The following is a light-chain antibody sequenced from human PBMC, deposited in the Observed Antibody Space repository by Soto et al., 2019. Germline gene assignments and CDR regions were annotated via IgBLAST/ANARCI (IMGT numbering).Light chain of an antibody. CDR3: QQYNSYLWP. J-gene: IGKJ1*01. V-gene: IGKV1-5*01. CDR1: QSISSW. CDR2: DAS. Sequence: DVEITQSHTTLSASVGYRVTITCRASQSISSWLAWYQQKPGKAPKLLIYDASSLESGVPSRFSGSGSGTEFTLTISSLQPDDFAPYYCQQYNSYLWPFGQGAK.